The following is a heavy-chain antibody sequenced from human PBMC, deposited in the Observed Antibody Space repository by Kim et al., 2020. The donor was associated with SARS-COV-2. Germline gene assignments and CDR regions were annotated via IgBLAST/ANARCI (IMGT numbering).Heavy chain of an antibody. D-gene: IGHD6-13*01. V-gene: IGHV3-23*01. CDR3: AIPLVRYSSSPPGD. CDR2: ISGSGGST. CDR1: GFTFSSYA. Sequence: GGSLRLSCAASGFTFSSYAMSWVRQAPGKGLEWVSAISGSGGSTYYADSVKGRFTISRDNSKNTLYLQMNSLRAEDTAVYYCAIPLVRYSSSPPGDWGQGTLVTVSS. J-gene: IGHJ4*02.